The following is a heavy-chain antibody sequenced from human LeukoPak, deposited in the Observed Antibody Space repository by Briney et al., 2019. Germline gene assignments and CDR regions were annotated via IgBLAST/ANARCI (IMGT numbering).Heavy chain of an antibody. Sequence: ASVKASCKASGYTFNNYDINWLRQATGQGLEWMGWMKPNTGKTGYAQNFQGRVTMTSNTSISTAYMELSSLRSDDTAVYYCARSAEISGYWPKVVVDVWGQGTTVTVSS. V-gene: IGHV1-8*01. J-gene: IGHJ6*02. CDR2: MKPNTGKT. CDR1: GYTFNNYD. CDR3: ARSAEISGYWPKVVVDV. D-gene: IGHD3-22*01.